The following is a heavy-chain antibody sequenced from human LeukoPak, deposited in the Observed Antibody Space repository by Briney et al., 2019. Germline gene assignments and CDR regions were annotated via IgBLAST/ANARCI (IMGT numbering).Heavy chain of an antibody. Sequence: TSETLSLTCTVSGDPISTYYWNWIRQPPGKGLEWIGYIYHSGSTNYNPSLKSRVTISVDTSKNQFSLKLSSVTAADTAVYYCARAFSSSSFYFNYWGQGTLVTVSS. CDR3: ARAFSSSSFYFNY. V-gene: IGHV4-59*01. CDR2: IYHSGST. D-gene: IGHD6-6*01. CDR1: GDPISTYY. J-gene: IGHJ4*02.